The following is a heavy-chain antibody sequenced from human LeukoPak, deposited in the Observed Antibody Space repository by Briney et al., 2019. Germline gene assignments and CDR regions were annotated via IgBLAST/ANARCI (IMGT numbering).Heavy chain of an antibody. CDR3: ARVDTAMLYGMDV. J-gene: IGHJ6*02. V-gene: IGHV1-2*04. Sequence: ASVKVSCKASGYTFTGYYMHWVRQAPGQGLEWMGWINPNSGGTNYAQKFRGWVTMTRDTSISTAYMELSRLRSDDTAVYYCARVDTAMLYGMDVWGQGTTVTVSS. CDR2: INPNSGGT. D-gene: IGHD5-18*01. CDR1: GYTFTGYY.